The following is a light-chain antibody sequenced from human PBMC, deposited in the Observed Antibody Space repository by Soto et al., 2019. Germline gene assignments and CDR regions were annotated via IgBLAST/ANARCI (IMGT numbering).Light chain of an antibody. CDR1: RGVTHW. J-gene: IGKJ4*01. V-gene: IGKV1-12*01. Sequence: DIQMTQSPSSVSASVGARVTITRRASRGVTHWLAWYQKKPGKAPKLLIYAASSLQSGVPSRLRGSGYGTDFTITISSMKNEDFETYYCQQGYSFTLTFGGGTQVDIK. CDR3: QQGYSFTLT. CDR2: AAS.